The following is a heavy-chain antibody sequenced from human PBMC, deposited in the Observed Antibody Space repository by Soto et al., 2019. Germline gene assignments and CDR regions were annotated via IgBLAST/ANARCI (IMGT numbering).Heavy chain of an antibody. V-gene: IGHV4-39*01. D-gene: IGHD3-9*01. J-gene: IGHJ5*01. Sequence: GWIRTPPGKGLESNGSIYYSGRTYYNPSLKSRVTISVDTSKNQVSTKLSSVTAADTAVYYCPIFFFKQKTAYEISSRSRHS. CDR3: PIFFFKQKTAYEISSRSRHS. CDR2: IYYSGRT.